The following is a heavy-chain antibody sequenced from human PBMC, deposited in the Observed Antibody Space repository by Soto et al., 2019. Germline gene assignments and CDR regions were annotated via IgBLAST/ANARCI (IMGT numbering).Heavy chain of an antibody. CDR3: ARLGLGSSGSKSYYYYYGMDV. Sequence: GESLKICCKGSGYSFTSYWIGWVRQMPGKGLEWMGIVYPGDSDTRYSPSFQGQVTISADKSISTAYLQWSSLKASDTAMYYCARLGLGSSGSKSYYYYYGMDVWGQGTTVTVSS. J-gene: IGHJ6*02. CDR2: VYPGDSDT. D-gene: IGHD1-26*01. CDR1: GYSFTSYW. V-gene: IGHV5-51*01.